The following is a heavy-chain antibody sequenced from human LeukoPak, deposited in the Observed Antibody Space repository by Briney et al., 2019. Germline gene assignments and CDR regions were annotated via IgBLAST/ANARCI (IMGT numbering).Heavy chain of an antibody. CDR3: ATWIGGTRYCGGDCYHFQH. J-gene: IGHJ1*01. CDR2: FDPEDGET. Sequence: EASVKVSCKVSGYTLTELPMHWVRQAPGKGLEWMGGFDPEDGETIYAQKFQGRVTMTEDTSTDTAYMELSSLRSEDTAVYYCATWIGGTRYCGGDCYHFQHWGQGTLVTVSS. D-gene: IGHD2-21*02. V-gene: IGHV1-24*01. CDR1: GYTLTELP.